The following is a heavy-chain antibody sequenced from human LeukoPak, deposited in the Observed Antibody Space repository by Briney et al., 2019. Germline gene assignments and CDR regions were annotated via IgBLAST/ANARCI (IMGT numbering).Heavy chain of an antibody. D-gene: IGHD3-16*01. CDR1: GFTFSSYA. CDR2: INGNAGST. Sequence: PGGSLRLSCAASGFTFSSYAMSWVRQAPGKGLEWVSSINGNAGSTYCADSVKGRFTISRDNSKNTLYLQMNSLRAEDTAVYYCARRAGAYTHPYDYWGQGTLVTVS. CDR3: ARRAGAYTHPYDY. V-gene: IGHV3-23*01. J-gene: IGHJ4*02.